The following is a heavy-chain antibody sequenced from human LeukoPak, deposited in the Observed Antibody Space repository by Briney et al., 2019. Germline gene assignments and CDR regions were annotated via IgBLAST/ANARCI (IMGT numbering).Heavy chain of an antibody. D-gene: IGHD3-16*01. CDR1: GFTFSNAW. J-gene: IGHJ4*02. CDR3: AKQTPGFMIAGHFDY. Sequence: GSLRLSCAASGFTFSNAWMSWVRQPPGKGLEWIGEIFHSGLTNYNPSLKSRVTISIDISKNQFSLKLTSVTAADTAVYYCAKQTPGFMIAGHFDYWAQGTLVTVSS. V-gene: IGHV4-4*02. CDR2: IFHSGLT.